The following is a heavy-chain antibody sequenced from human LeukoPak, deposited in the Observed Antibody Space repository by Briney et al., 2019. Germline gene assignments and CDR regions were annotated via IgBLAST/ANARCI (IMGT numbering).Heavy chain of an antibody. V-gene: IGHV3-30*03. CDR3: ARDSTTGWYHGY. J-gene: IGHJ4*02. CDR1: GFTFSSYG. D-gene: IGHD6-19*01. CDR2: ISYDGSNK. Sequence: PGGSLRLSCAASGFTFSSYGMHWVRQAPGKGLEWVAVISYDGSNKYYADSVKGRFTISRDNSKNTLYLQMHSLGAEDTAVYYCARDSTTGWYHGYWGQGTLVTVSS.